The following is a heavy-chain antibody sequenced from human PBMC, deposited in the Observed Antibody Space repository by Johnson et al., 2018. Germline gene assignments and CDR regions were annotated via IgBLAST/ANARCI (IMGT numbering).Heavy chain of an antibody. CDR3: ARLASSSSSIFGSSPRPSYDYMEV. V-gene: IGHV3-48*01. Sequence: VQLVESGGGLVQPGGSLRLSCAASGFTLSTYRMNWVRQAPGKGLEWISDISSSSSSIYYADSVKGRFTLSRCNAENSLYLPMNSLRAEDTAVYYCARLASSSSSIFGSSPRPSYDYMEVWGKGTTVTVSS. D-gene: IGHD3-3*01. CDR2: ISSSSSSI. J-gene: IGHJ6*03. CDR1: GFTLSTYR.